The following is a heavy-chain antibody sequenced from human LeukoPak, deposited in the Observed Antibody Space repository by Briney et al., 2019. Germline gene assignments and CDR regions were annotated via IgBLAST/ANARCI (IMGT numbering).Heavy chain of an antibody. CDR3: ARPPPTYSSSWYGRDAFDI. D-gene: IGHD6-13*01. CDR2: IFHSGGT. J-gene: IGHJ3*02. Sequence: KPSGTLSLTCAVSGGSISSNNWWSWVRQPPEQGLEWIGEIFHSGGTNYNPSLKSRVTISVDKPKNLFSLKLSSVTAADTAVYYCARPPPTYSSSWYGRDAFDIWGQGTMVTVSS. CDR1: GGSISSNNW. V-gene: IGHV4-4*02.